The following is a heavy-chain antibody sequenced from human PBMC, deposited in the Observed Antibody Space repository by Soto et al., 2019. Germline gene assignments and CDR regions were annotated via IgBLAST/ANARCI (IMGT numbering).Heavy chain of an antibody. CDR2: ISGSGGST. CDR3: AKGATSSWYGGQFDC. V-gene: IGHV3-23*01. J-gene: IGHJ4*02. CDR1: GFTFNTYA. D-gene: IGHD6-13*01. Sequence: EVQLLESGGGLVQPGGSLRLSCEASGFTFNTYAMNWVRQAPGKGLEWVSAISGSGGSTYYADSVKGRFTISRDNSKNTLYLQMNSLRAEDTAVYYCAKGATSSWYGGQFDCWGQGTQVTVSS.